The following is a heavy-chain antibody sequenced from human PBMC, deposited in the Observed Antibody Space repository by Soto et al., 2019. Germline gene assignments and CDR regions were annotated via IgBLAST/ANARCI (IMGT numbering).Heavy chain of an antibody. CDR1: GFTFSSYA. J-gene: IGHJ4*02. V-gene: IGHV3-23*01. D-gene: IGHD6-19*01. CDR2: ISGSGGST. CDR3: AKDSVRSRIAVAGVTDY. Sequence: EVQLLESGGGLVQPGGSLRLSCAASGFTFSSYAMSWVRQAPGKGLEWVSAISGSGGSTYYADSVKGRFTISRDNSKNTLYLQMNSLRAEDTAVYYCAKDSVRSRIAVAGVTDYWGQGTLVTVSS.